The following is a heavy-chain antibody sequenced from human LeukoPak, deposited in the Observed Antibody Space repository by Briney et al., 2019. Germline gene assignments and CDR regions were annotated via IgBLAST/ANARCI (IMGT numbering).Heavy chain of an antibody. V-gene: IGHV4-39*07. D-gene: IGHD3-10*01. Sequence: SETLSLTCTVSGGSISSSSYYWGWIRQPPGKGLEWIGSIYYSGTAYYNRSLKSRVTISVDTSKNQFSLKLSSVTAADTAVYYCARLMVRGVIRDYWGQGTLVTVSS. CDR1: GGSISSSSYY. CDR2: IYYSGTA. CDR3: ARLMVRGVIRDY. J-gene: IGHJ4*02.